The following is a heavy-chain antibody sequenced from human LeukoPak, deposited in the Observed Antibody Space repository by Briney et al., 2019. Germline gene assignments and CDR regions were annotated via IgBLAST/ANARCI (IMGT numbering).Heavy chain of an antibody. Sequence: GGSLRLSCAASGFTFSSFEMTWIRQAPGKGLEWISYISSGSTTTYYADSVRGRFTVSRDNDNNFLFLDMDNLRADDTAVYYCARDRSLDSRLDYRGQGTLVTVSS. CDR3: ARDRSLDSRLDY. CDR1: GFTFSSFE. V-gene: IGHV3-48*03. D-gene: IGHD4-11*01. J-gene: IGHJ4*02. CDR2: ISSGSTTT.